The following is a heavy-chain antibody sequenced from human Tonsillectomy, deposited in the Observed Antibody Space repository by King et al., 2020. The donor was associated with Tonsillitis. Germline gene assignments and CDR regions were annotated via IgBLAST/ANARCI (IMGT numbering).Heavy chain of an antibody. V-gene: IGHV3-33*05. D-gene: IGHD3-16*01. CDR2: ISYDGSNK. CDR3: ARDPLLGGHWYFDL. Sequence: VQLVESGGGVVQPGRSLRLSCAASGFTFSSCGVHWVRQAPGKGLEWVAVISYDGSNKYYADSVKGRFTISRDNSKNTLYLQMNSLRAEDTAVYYCARDPLLGGHWYFDLWGRGTLLTVSS. CDR1: GFTFSSCG. J-gene: IGHJ2*01.